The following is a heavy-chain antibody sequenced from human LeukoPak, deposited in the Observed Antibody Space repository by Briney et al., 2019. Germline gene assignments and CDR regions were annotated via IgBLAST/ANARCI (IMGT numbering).Heavy chain of an antibody. Sequence: SVKVSCKASGGTFSSYAISWVRQAPGQGLEWMGRIIPIFGTANYAQKFQGRATITTDESTSTAYMELSRLRSEDTAVYYCASVGYCSGGSCYSVLGVFDYWGQGTLVTVSS. CDR3: ASVGYCSGGSCYSVLGVFDY. CDR2: IIPIFGTA. CDR1: GGTFSSYA. V-gene: IGHV1-69*05. J-gene: IGHJ4*02. D-gene: IGHD2-15*01.